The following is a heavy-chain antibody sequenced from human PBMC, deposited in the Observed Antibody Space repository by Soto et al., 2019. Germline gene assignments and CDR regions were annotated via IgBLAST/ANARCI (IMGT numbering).Heavy chain of an antibody. J-gene: IGHJ4*02. CDR2: IYTSGTA. Sequence: QVQLQESGPGLVKPSETLSLTCTVSGGSINTYFCSWIRQPAGKGLEWIGRIYTSGTANYNPSPKGRVLMSVDTSKNQFSLKVTSVTAADTAVYYCARDFDSSSWYRLDQWGQGTLVIVSS. CDR3: ARDFDSSSWYRLDQ. D-gene: IGHD6-13*01. CDR1: GGSINTYF. V-gene: IGHV4-4*07.